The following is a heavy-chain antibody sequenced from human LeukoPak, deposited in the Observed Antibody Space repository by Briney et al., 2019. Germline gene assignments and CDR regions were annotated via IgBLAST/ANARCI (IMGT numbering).Heavy chain of an antibody. CDR1: GYTFTGYY. CDR2: INPNSGGT. V-gene: IGHV1-2*02. J-gene: IGHJ4*02. Sequence: GASVKVSCEASGYTFTGYYMHWVRQAPGQGLEWMGWINPNSGGTNYAQKFQGRVTMTRDTSISTAYMELSRLRSDDTAVYYCAREDYGSGSYYVYWGQGTLVTVSS. CDR3: AREDYGSGSYYVY. D-gene: IGHD3-10*01.